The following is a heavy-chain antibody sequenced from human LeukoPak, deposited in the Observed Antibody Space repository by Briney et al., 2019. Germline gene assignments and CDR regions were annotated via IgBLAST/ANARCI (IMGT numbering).Heavy chain of an antibody. CDR3: ARHPDILTAPFDP. D-gene: IGHD3-9*01. V-gene: IGHV4-59*08. J-gene: IGHJ5*02. CDR1: GGSISSYY. Sequence: PSETLSLTCTVSGGSISSYYWSWIRQPPGKGLEWLGYIYYSGSTNYNPSLKSRVTISVDTSKNQFSLKLSSVTTADTAVYYCARHPDILTAPFDPWGQGTLVTVSS. CDR2: IYYSGST.